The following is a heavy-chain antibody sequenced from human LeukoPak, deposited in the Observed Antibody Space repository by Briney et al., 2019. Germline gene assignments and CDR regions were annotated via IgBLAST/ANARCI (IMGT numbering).Heavy chain of an antibody. CDR1: GGPFSGYY. Sequence: SETLSLTCAVYGGPFSGYYWSWIRQPPGKGLEWIGEINHSGSTNYNPSLKSRVTISVDTSKNQFSLKLSSVTAADTAVYYCAKGSSDYWGQGTLVTVSS. CDR2: INHSGST. V-gene: IGHV4-34*01. J-gene: IGHJ4*02. CDR3: AKGSSDY.